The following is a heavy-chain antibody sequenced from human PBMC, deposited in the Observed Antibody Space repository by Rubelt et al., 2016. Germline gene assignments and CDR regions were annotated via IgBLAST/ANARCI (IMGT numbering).Heavy chain of an antibody. V-gene: IGHV2-5*02. Sequence: QITLKESGPMLVKPTQTLTLTCTFSGFSLSTSGVGVGWIRQPPGRALEWLALIYWDDDKRYRPSLKSRLIITKDTPKNQVVFKMTNMDPVDKATYYCAHNLFDGSGSYYAFNYWGQGTLVTVSS. D-gene: IGHD3-10*01. CDR1: GFSLSTSGVG. CDR2: IYWDDDK. CDR3: AHNLFDGSGSYYAFNY. J-gene: IGHJ4*02.